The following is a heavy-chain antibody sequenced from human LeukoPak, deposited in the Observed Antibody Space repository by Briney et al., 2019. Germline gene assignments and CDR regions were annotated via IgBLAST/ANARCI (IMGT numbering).Heavy chain of an antibody. V-gene: IGHV1-18*01. CDR1: GYIFTSYG. CDR2: ISAYNGNT. D-gene: IGHD6-19*01. Sequence: GASVKVSCTASGYIFTSYGISWVRQAPGQGLEWMGWISAYNGNTNYAQKLQGRVTMTTDTSTSTAYMELRSLRSDDTAVYYCARQVAVAGTPIFNFDYWGQGTLVTVSS. J-gene: IGHJ4*02. CDR3: ARQVAVAGTPIFNFDY.